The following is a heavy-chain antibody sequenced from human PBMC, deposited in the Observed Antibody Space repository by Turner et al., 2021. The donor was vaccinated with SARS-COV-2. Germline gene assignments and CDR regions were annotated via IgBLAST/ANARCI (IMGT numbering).Heavy chain of an antibody. V-gene: IGHV4-39*01. Sequence: QLQLQESGPGLVKPSETLSLTCTVSGGSISSSSYYWGWIRQPTGKGLEWIGSIYYSGGTYYNQSIKSRVTISVDTSKNQFSLKLSSVTAADTAVYYCARLRPTHNFDYWGQGTLVTVSS. CDR3: ARLRPTHNFDY. CDR1: GGSISSSSYY. CDR2: IYYSGGT. J-gene: IGHJ4*02. D-gene: IGHD1-1*01.